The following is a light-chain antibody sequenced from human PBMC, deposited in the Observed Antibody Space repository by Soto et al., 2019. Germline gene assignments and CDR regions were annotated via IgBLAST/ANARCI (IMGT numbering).Light chain of an antibody. V-gene: IGLV2-8*01. CDR3: SSYAGSNIVV. Sequence: QSARTQPPSASGSPGQSVTSSCTGTSSDVGGYNFVSWYQQHPGKAPKLMIYEVSERPSGVPDRFSGSKSGNTASLTVSGLQAEDEADYYCSSYAGSNIVVFGGATKLTVL. CDR1: SSDVGGYNF. CDR2: EVS. J-gene: IGLJ2*01.